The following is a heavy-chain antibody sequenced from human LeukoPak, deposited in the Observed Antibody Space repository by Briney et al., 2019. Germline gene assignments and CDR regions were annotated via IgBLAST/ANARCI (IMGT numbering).Heavy chain of an antibody. J-gene: IGHJ5*02. D-gene: IGHD3-3*01. V-gene: IGHV4-59*11. Sequence: TSETLSLTCTVSGGSISSHYWGWIRQPPGKGLEWIGNIYYSGSTNYNPSLKSRVTISVDTSKNQFSLKLSSVTAADTAVYYCARDHRAYDFWSGYSTKRWFDPWGQGTLVTVSS. CDR3: ARDHRAYDFWSGYSTKRWFDP. CDR2: IYYSGST. CDR1: GGSISSHY.